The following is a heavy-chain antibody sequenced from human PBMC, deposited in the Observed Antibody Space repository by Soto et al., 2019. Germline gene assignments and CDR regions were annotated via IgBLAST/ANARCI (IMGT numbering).Heavy chain of an antibody. CDR2: IYYSGPS. V-gene: IGHV4-61*01. CDR1: GGSVSRDSNF. Sequence: SSETLSLTCTVSGGSVSRDSNFWSWIRQPPGKGLEWIGYIYYSGPSRYNPSLESRVTISIDSSKNQVSLTLTSVTAADTAVYYCARGYSHYAHWGRGTLVTVSS. D-gene: IGHD4-4*01. J-gene: IGHJ4*02. CDR3: ARGYSHYAH.